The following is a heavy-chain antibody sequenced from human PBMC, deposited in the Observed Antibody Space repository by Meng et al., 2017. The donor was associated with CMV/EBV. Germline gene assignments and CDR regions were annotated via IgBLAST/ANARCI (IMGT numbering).Heavy chain of an antibody. CDR2: IYWDDDK. CDR1: GFSLSTSGVD. J-gene: IGHJ4*02. V-gene: IGHV2-5*02. CDR3: GGGYSYGFSY. Sequence: QITLKESGPTLVKPXXXXTLTCTFSGFSLSTSGVDVGWIRQPPGKALEWLALIYWDDDKRYSPSLKSRLTITKDTSKNQVVLTMTNMDPVDTATYYCGGGYSYGFSYWGQGTLVTVSP. D-gene: IGHD5-18*01.